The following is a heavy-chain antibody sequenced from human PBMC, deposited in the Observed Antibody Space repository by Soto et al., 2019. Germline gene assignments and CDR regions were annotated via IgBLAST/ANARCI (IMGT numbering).Heavy chain of an antibody. CDR3: ARDRSNSPDYFDY. CDR1: GGSISSDYYY. Sequence: PSETLSLTCTVSGGSISSDYYYWSWIRQPPGKGLEWIGYIYYSGSTSYNPSLESRISISIDTSKNQFSLKLTSVSAADTAVYYCARDRSNSPDYFDYWGQGTLVTVSS. V-gene: IGHV4-30-4*01. CDR2: IYYSGST. D-gene: IGHD6-6*01. J-gene: IGHJ4*02.